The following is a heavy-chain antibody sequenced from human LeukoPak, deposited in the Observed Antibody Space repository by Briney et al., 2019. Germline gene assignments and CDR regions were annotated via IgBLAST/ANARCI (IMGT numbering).Heavy chain of an antibody. J-gene: IGHJ4*02. CDR3: ARGLGSYHPRYYFDY. CDR1: GGTFSSYA. V-gene: IGHV1-18*01. CDR2: ISAYNGNT. Sequence: ASVKVSCKASGGTFSSYAISWVRQAPGQGLEWMGWISAYNGNTNYAQKLQGRVTMTTDTSTSTAYMELRSLRSDDTAVYYCARGLGSYHPRYYFDYWGQGTLVTVSS. D-gene: IGHD1-26*01.